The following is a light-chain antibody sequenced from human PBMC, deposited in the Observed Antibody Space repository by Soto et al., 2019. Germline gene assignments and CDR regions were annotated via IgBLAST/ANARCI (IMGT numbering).Light chain of an antibody. CDR3: QHYNSYSEA. Sequence: DIKMTQSPSTLSGSVGDRVTITCLASQTISSWLAWYQQKPGKAPKLLIYKASTLKSGVPSRFSGSGSGTEFTLTISSLQPDDFATYYCQHYNSYSEAFGQGTKVELK. J-gene: IGKJ1*01. V-gene: IGKV1-5*03. CDR1: QTISSW. CDR2: KAS.